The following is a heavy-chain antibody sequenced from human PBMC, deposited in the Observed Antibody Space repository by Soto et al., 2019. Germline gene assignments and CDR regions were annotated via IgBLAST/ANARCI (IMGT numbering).Heavy chain of an antibody. CDR2: INPSGGST. V-gene: IGHV1-46*01. CDR1: GYTFTSYY. Sequence: ASVKVSCKASGYTFTSYYMHWVRQAPGQGLEWMGIINPSGGSTSYAQKFQGRVTMTRDTSTSTVYMELSSLRSEDTAVYYCARDVRAAAGAYYFDYWGQGTLVTVSS. D-gene: IGHD6-13*01. J-gene: IGHJ4*02. CDR3: ARDVRAAAGAYYFDY.